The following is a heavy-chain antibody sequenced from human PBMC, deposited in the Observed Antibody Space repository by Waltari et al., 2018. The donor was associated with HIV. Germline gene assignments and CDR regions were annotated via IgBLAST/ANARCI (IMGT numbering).Heavy chain of an antibody. CDR1: GSGHNLARHC. CDR3: ARQQQMPLAFDY. V-gene: IGHV5-51*01. CDR2: IYPGDSDS. J-gene: IGHJ4*02. Sequence: VLLGQSGADAKKPGDTLKSACSIPGSGHNLARHCIGWVRQMPGKGLEWMGVIYPGDSDSRYAPSFQGQVTFSVDESTSSVFLHWTSLKVSDTATYYCARQQQMPLAFDYWGQGTLVTVSS. D-gene: IGHD6-13*01.